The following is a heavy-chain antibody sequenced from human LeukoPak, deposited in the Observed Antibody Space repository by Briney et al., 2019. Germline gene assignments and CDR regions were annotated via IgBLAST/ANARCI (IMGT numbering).Heavy chain of an antibody. CDR2: ISYDGSNK. CDR1: GFIFSSYA. D-gene: IGHD6-19*01. CDR3: AKDLQQWLVRAFDI. V-gene: IGHV3-30*18. Sequence: RGSLRLSCAASGFIFSSYAMSWVRQAPGKGLEWVAVISYDGSNKYYADSVKGRFTISRDNSKNTLYLQMNSLRAEDTAVYYCAKDLQQWLVRAFDIWGQGTMVTVSS. J-gene: IGHJ3*02.